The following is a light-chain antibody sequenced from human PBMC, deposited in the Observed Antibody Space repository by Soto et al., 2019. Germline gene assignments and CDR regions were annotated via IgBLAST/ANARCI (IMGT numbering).Light chain of an antibody. V-gene: IGKV3-11*01. CDR1: QSVSSY. Sequence: EIVLTQSPATLSLSPGERATLSCRASQSVSSYLAWYQQKPGQAPRLLIYDASNRATGIPARFSGSGSGTDFTLTISSLEPEEFAVYYCQQRSSWPHTFGPGTKVDVK. CDR3: QQRSSWPHT. CDR2: DAS. J-gene: IGKJ3*01.